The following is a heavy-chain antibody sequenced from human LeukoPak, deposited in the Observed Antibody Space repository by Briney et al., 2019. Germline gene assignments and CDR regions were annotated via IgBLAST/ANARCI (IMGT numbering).Heavy chain of an antibody. Sequence: GGSLRLSCAASGFTFSSYGMHWVRQAPGKGLEWVAVISYDGSNKYYADSVKGRFAISRDNSKNTLYLQMNSLRAEDTAVYYCAKDAMLGYWGQGTLVTVSS. CDR2: ISYDGSNK. D-gene: IGHD2-2*01. V-gene: IGHV3-30*18. J-gene: IGHJ4*02. CDR3: AKDAMLGY. CDR1: GFTFSSYG.